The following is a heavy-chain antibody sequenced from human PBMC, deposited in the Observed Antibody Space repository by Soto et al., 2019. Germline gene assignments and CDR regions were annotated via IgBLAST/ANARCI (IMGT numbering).Heavy chain of an antibody. Sequence: QVQLVQSGAEVKKPGASVKVSCKTSGYTFTTYHINWVRQAPGQGLEWMGWMDPNNGHTGSVEKFQGRLTMTRDTSIITAYMELNNLRSEDTAVYYCARGDGYNYHWGQGTLVTVSS. J-gene: IGHJ5*02. CDR1: GYTFTTYH. CDR2: MDPNNGHT. V-gene: IGHV1-8*01. CDR3: ARGDGYNYH. D-gene: IGHD5-12*01.